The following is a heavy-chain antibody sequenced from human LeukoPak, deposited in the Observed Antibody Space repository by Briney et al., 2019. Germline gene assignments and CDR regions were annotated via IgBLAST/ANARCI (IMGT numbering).Heavy chain of an antibody. CDR1: GYTFTSYY. CDR3: ARAYYHDSSDYYFPLDY. J-gene: IGHJ4*02. CDR2: INPSGGST. Sequence: ASVKVSCKASGYTFTSYYMHWVRQAPGQGLEGMGIINPSGGSTSYAQKFQGRVTMTRDKSTSTVYMELSSLRSEDTAVYYCARAYYHDSSDYYFPLDYWGQGTLVTVSS. D-gene: IGHD3-22*01. V-gene: IGHV1-46*01.